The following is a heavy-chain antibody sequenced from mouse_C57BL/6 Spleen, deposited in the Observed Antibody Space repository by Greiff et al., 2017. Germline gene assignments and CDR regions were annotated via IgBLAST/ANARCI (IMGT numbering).Heavy chain of an antibody. CDR3: ARSTGTSPHFDY. Sequence: QVQLKQPGAELVMPGASVKLSCKASGYTFTSYWMHWVKQRPGQGLEWIGEFDPSDSYTNYNQKFKGKSTLTVDKSSSTAYMQLSSLTSEDSAVYYCARSTGTSPHFDYWGQGTTLTVSS. CDR2: FDPSDSYT. J-gene: IGHJ2*01. CDR1: GYTFTSYW. D-gene: IGHD4-1*02. V-gene: IGHV1-69*01.